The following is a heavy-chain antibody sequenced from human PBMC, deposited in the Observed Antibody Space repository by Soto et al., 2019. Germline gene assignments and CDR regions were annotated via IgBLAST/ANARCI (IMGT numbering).Heavy chain of an antibody. D-gene: IGHD3-22*01. CDR2: ISSSGSII. J-gene: IGHJ5*02. CDR3: ARGVLYYYDSSGYPHWFDP. CDR1: GFTFSSYE. Sequence: GGSLRLSCAASGFTFSSYEMNWVRQAPGKGLEWVSYISSSGSIIYYADSVKGRFTISRDNAKNSLYLQMNSLRAEDTAVYYCARGVLYYYDSSGYPHWFDPWGQGTLVTVSS. V-gene: IGHV3-48*03.